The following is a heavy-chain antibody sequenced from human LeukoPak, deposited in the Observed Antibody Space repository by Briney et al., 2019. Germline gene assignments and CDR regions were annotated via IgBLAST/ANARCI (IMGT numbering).Heavy chain of an antibody. D-gene: IGHD5-18*01. V-gene: IGHV1-18*04. CDR3: ARSRYSCGYNDY. CDR2: ISAYNGNT. Sequence: ASVKVSCKASGYTFTSYGISWVRQAPGQGLEWMGWISAYNGNTNYAQRLQGRVTMTTDTSTSTAYMELRSLRSDDTAVYYCARSRYSCGYNDYWGQGTLVTVSS. CDR1: GYTFTSYG. J-gene: IGHJ4*02.